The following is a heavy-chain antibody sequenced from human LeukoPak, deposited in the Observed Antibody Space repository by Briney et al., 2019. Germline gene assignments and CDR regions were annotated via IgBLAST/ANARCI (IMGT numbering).Heavy chain of an antibody. V-gene: IGHV1-2*02. Sequence: GASVKVPCKASGYTFTGYYMHWVRQAPGQGLAWMEWINPNSGGTNDAQTFKGRVTMTRDTYISTGYMEMSRRRSDDTAVYYCARDPQVAYCGGDCYFGWFDPWGQGTLVTVSS. D-gene: IGHD2-21*02. CDR1: GYTFTGYY. CDR2: INPNSGGT. J-gene: IGHJ5*02. CDR3: ARDPQVAYCGGDCYFGWFDP.